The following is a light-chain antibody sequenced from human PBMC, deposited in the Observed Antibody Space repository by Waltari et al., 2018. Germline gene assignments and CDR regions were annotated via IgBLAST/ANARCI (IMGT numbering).Light chain of an antibody. CDR3: QQSRSVPLT. CDR2: AAS. V-gene: IGKV1D-12*01. CDR1: EDISSW. J-gene: IGKJ4*01. Sequence: IQITQSPSSVSASVGDRVTITCRASEDISSWLAWYQQKAGKVPKLPIHAASNLQSGVPSRFSGRGYGTDFTLTISSLQPEDFATYYCQQSRSVPLTFGGGTKVEIK.